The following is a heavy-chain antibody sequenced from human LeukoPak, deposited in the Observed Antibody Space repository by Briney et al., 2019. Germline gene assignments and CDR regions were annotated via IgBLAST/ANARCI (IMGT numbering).Heavy chain of an antibody. Sequence: ASAKVSCKASGYNFNNYGISWMRQAPGQGLEWMGWINPYNGNRNYAQKYQGRVTMTTDTSTSTAYMELGSLRSDDTAVYYCARGGQDYWGQGTLVTVSS. J-gene: IGHJ4*02. V-gene: IGHV1-18*01. CDR1: GYNFNNYG. CDR2: INPYNGNR. CDR3: ARGGQDY.